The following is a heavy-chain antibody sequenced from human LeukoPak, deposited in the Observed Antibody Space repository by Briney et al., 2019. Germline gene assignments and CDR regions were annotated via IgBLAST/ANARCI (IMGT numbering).Heavy chain of an antibody. J-gene: IGHJ4*02. CDR1: GGTFSSYA. Sequence: SVKVSCKASGGTFSSYAISWVRQAPGQGLEWMGRIIPICGTANYAQKFQGRVTVTTDESTSTAYMELSGLRSEDTAVYYCARESRAPNYDFWSGYRYYFDYWGQRTLVTVSS. D-gene: IGHD3-3*01. CDR3: ARESRAPNYDFWSGYRYYFDY. V-gene: IGHV1-69*05. CDR2: IIPICGTA.